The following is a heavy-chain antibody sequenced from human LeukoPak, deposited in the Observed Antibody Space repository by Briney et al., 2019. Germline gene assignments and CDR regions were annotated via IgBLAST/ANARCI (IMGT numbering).Heavy chain of an antibody. V-gene: IGHV1-69*05. D-gene: IGHD6-13*01. CDR1: GGTFSGYA. Sequence: ASVKVSCKASGGTFSGYAISWVRQAPGQGLEWMGGIIPIFGTANYAQKFQGRVTITTDESTSTAYMELSSLRSEDTAVYYCASYKGSWYWFDPWGQGTLVTVSS. CDR2: IIPIFGTA. J-gene: IGHJ5*02. CDR3: ASYKGSWYWFDP.